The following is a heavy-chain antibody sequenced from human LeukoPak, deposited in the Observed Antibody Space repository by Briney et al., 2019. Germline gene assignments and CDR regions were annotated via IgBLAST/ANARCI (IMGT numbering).Heavy chain of an antibody. CDR2: INHSGST. J-gene: IGHJ4*02. D-gene: IGHD3-10*02. V-gene: IGHV4-34*01. CDR3: ARGRVYYVYFDY. Sequence: PSETLSLTCAVYGGSFSGYYWSWIRQPPGKGLEWLGEINHSGSTNYNPSLKSRVTISVDTSKNQFSLKLSSVTAADTAVYYCARGRVYYVYFDYWGQGTLVTVSS. CDR1: GGSFSGYY.